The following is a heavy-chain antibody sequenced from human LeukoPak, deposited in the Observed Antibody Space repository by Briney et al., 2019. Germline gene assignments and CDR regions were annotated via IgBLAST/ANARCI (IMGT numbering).Heavy chain of an antibody. V-gene: IGHV3-48*01. J-gene: IGHJ1*01. Sequence: GGSLRLSCAASGFTFSSYSMNWVRQAPGKGLEWVSYISSSSSTIYYADSVKGRFTISRDNSKNTLYLQMNSLRAEDTAVYYCAKSDLYYYDLRHWGQGTLVTVSS. D-gene: IGHD3-22*01. CDR3: AKSDLYYYDLRH. CDR2: ISSSSSTI. CDR1: GFTFSSYS.